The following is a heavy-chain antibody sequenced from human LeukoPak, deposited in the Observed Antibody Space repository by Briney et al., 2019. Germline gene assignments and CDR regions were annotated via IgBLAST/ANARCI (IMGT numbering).Heavy chain of an antibody. V-gene: IGHV3-23*01. Sequence: GGSLRLSCAASGFTFNDLAMTWVRQAQGKGLEWVSTIADAGTYYADSVKGRFIISRDNSKNMLYLQLNSLRADDTAMYYCARNLGPFDVRGHGTMVTVSS. J-gene: IGHJ3*01. CDR1: GFTFNDLA. CDR3: ARNLGPFDV. D-gene: IGHD3-16*01. CDR2: IADAGT.